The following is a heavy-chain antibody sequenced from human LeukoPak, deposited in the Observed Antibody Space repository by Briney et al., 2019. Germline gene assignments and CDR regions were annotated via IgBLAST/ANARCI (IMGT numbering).Heavy chain of an antibody. CDR3: AKRGVVIRVILVGFHKQAYYFDS. Sequence: PGGSLRLSCAVSGITLSNYGMSWVRQAPGKELEWVAGISDSGGSTNYADSVKGRFTISRDNAKNTLYLQMNSLRAEDTAVYFCAKRGVVIRVILVGFHKQAYYFDSWGQGALVTVSS. CDR1: GITLSNYG. V-gene: IGHV3-23*01. D-gene: IGHD3-10*01. J-gene: IGHJ4*02. CDR2: ISDSGGST.